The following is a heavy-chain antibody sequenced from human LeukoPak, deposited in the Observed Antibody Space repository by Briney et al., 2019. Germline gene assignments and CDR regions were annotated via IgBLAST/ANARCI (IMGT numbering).Heavy chain of an antibody. CDR3: ARDGYPPY. CDR2: INHSGST. V-gene: IGHV4-34*01. D-gene: IGHD5-24*01. CDR1: GGSFSGYY. Sequence: SETLSLTCAVYGGSFSGYYWSWIRQPPGKGLEWIGEINHSGSTNYNPSLKSRVTISVDTSKNQFSLKLSSVTAADTAVYYCARDGYPPYWGQGTLVTVSS. J-gene: IGHJ4*02.